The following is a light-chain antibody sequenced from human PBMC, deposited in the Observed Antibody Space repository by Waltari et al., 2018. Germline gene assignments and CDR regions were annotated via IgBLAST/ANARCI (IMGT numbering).Light chain of an antibody. CDR1: HGITND. Sequence: DVQMTQSPSPLSATVGDRVTITCRARHGITNDLAGYQQKPGKVPKLLIYGASTLQAGVPSRFSGSGSGTVFTLTISSLQPEDVATYYCQKYDNAPWTFGQGTKVEIK. V-gene: IGKV1-27*01. J-gene: IGKJ1*01. CDR3: QKYDNAPWT. CDR2: GAS.